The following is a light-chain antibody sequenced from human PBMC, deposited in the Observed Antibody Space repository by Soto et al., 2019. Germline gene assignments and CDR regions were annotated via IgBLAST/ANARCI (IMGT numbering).Light chain of an antibody. CDR2: GAS. CDR3: QQYGGSPRT. CDR1: QSVGTS. J-gene: IGKJ1*01. Sequence: EIVLTQSPVNLSLSPGERGTLSCRASQSVGTSLAWYQQKPGQAPRLLIYGASNRATGIPDRFSGSGSGTDFTLTISKLEPEDFAVYHCQQYGGSPRTFGQGTKVDIK. V-gene: IGKV3-20*01.